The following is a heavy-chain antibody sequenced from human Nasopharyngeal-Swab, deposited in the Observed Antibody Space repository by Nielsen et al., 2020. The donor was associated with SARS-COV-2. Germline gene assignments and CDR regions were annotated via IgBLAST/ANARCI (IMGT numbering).Heavy chain of an antibody. V-gene: IGHV3-48*02. CDR3: ARDLGIAAAGAYGMDV. CDR2: ISSSSSTI. J-gene: IGHJ6*02. Sequence: GESLKISCAASGFTFSSYSMNWVRQAPGKGLEWVSYISSSSSTIYYADSVKGRFTISRDNAKSSLYLQMNSLRDEDTAVYYCARDLGIAAAGAYGMDVWGQGTTVTVSS. D-gene: IGHD6-13*01. CDR1: GFTFSSYS.